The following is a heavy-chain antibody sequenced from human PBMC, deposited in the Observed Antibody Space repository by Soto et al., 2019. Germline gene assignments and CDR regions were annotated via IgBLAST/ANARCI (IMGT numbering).Heavy chain of an antibody. J-gene: IGHJ3*02. CDR1: GGSISSGSYF. CDR3: ARPKLPTFLAAFDI. CDR2: IYSSGST. V-gene: IGHV4-39*01. Sequence: QLQLRESGPGLVQPSETLSLSCTVSGGSISSGSYFWGWIRQPPGKGLEWIGSIYSSGSTHYSPSLKSRVTISVDTSKNPLSLSLTSVTAADTAVYHCARPKLPTFLAAFDIWGQGIMVTVSS. D-gene: IGHD3-3*02.